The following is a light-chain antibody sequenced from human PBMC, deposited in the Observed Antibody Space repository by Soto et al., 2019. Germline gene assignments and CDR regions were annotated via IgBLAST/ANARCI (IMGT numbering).Light chain of an antibody. CDR2: KAS. CDR1: QTISSW. J-gene: IGKJ1*01. CDR3: QHYNSYSEA. V-gene: IGKV1-5*03. Sequence: DIEMTEAPSTLSGSVGDRVTIICRASQTISSWLAWYQQKPGKAPKLLIYKASTLKSGVPSGFSGSGSGTEFTLTISSLQPDDFATYYCQHYNSYSEAFGQGTKVDIK.